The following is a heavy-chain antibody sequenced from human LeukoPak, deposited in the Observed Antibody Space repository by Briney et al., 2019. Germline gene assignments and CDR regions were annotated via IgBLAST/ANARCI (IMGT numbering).Heavy chain of an antibody. CDR2: ISGSGGST. CDR3: AKDDIDSSGYYPGYFQH. J-gene: IGHJ1*01. V-gene: IGHV3-23*01. Sequence: GGSLRLSCAASGFTFSSNAMSWVRQAPGKGLEWVSAISGSGGSTYYADSVKGRFTISRDNSKNTLYLQMNSLRAEDTAVYYCAKDDIDSSGYYPGYFQHWGQGTLVTVSS. CDR1: GFTFSSNA. D-gene: IGHD3-22*01.